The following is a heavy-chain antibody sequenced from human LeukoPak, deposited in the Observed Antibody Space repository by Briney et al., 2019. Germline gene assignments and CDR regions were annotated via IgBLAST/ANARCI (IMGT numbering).Heavy chain of an antibody. D-gene: IGHD4-17*01. J-gene: IGHJ4*02. V-gene: IGHV4-59*08. CDR1: DGSTTGYY. CDR3: VTFSNYGDFVNYDY. CDR2: VYYTGRT. Sequence: SETLSLTCSVSDGSTTGYYWSWIRQPPGKGLEWIAYVYYTGRTLYNPSLESRVTISVDTSKNQFSLNLSSVTAADTAVYYCVTFSNYGDFVNYDYWGQGTPVTVSS.